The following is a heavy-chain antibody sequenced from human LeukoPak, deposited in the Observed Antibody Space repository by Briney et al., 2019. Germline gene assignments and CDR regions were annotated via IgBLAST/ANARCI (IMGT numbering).Heavy chain of an antibody. CDR3: AKDRGLGYLDY. CDR2: ISGRVGST. Sequence: PGVSLRLSCAASGFTFSSYAMSWVRQAPGKGLEGVSAISGRVGSTYYAASVKGRFTISRDNSKNTLYLKMNRLSDEATAVYYCAKDRGLGYLDYWGQGTLVTVSS. J-gene: IGHJ4*02. D-gene: IGHD3-10*01. CDR1: GFTFSSYA. V-gene: IGHV3-23*01.